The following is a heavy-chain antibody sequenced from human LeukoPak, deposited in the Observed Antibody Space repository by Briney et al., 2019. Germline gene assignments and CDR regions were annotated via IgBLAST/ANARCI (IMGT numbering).Heavy chain of an antibody. CDR2: IYYSGST. J-gene: IGHJ5*02. V-gene: IGHV4-39*02. CDR1: GGSISSSSYY. Sequence: SETLSLTCTVSGGSISSSSYYWGWIRQPPGKGLEWIGSIYYSGSTYYNPSLKSRVSISVDTSKNQFSLNLSSVTAADTAVYYCARDWNWFDPWGQGTLVTVSS. CDR3: ARDWNWFDP.